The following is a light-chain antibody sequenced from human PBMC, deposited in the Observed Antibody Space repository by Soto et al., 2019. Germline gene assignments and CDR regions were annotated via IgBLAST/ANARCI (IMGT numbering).Light chain of an antibody. CDR1: QSISNW. CDR3: QQYNSYPKT. J-gene: IGKJ1*01. Sequence: DIQMTQSPSTLSASVGDRVTITCRASQSISNWLAWYQQKPGEAPKVLIYDASTLESGVPSRFSGSGSGTEFTLTIFSLQPDDLATYYCQQYNSYPKTFGQGTKVEIE. V-gene: IGKV1-5*01. CDR2: DAS.